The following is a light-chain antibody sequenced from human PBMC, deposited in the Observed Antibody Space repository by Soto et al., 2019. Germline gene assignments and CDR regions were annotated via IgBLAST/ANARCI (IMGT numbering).Light chain of an antibody. J-gene: IGKJ3*01. CDR3: MQAAQGPRI. CDR2: KVS. CDR1: QSLVSSDGNTY. V-gene: IGKV2-30*01. Sequence: DVVMTQSPLSLPVTLGQPAYVSCRSSQSLVSSDGNTYLNWFHQRPDQSPRRLIYKVSNRDSGVPERFSGSGSGTEFTLTISSVEPEDAGVYYCMQAAQGPRIFGPGTKVHIK.